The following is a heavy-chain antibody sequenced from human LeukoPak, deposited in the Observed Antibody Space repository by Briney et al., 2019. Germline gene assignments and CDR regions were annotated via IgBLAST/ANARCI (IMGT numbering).Heavy chain of an antibody. CDR2: ISGSGGST. Sequence: PGGSLRLSCAASGFTFSSYAMSWVRQAPGKGLEWVSAISGSGGSTYYADSVKGRFTISRDNSKNTLYLQMNSLRAEDTAVYYCAIYSGYDPFVEVDYWGQGTLATVSS. D-gene: IGHD5-12*01. V-gene: IGHV3-23*01. CDR3: AIYSGYDPFVEVDY. J-gene: IGHJ4*02. CDR1: GFTFSSYA.